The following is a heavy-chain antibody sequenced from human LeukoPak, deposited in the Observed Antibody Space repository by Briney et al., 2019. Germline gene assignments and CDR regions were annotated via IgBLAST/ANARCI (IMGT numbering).Heavy chain of an antibody. CDR2: ISNDGSSK. CDR1: GFSFSTYG. D-gene: IGHD6-13*01. J-gene: IGHJ4*02. V-gene: IGHV3-30*03. CDR3: ARAREGAGTFFFDY. Sequence: GGSLRLSCAASGFSFSTYGMHWVRQALGKGLEWVAVISNDGSSKYYADSVKGRFTISRDNSKNTLYLQMNSLRAEDTAVYYCARAREGAGTFFFDYWGQGTLVTVSS.